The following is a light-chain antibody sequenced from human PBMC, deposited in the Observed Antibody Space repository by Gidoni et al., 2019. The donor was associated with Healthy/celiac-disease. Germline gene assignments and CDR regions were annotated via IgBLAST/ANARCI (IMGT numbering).Light chain of an antibody. Sequence: SYELSQPPSVSVSPGQTASITCSGDNLGDKYASWYQQRPAQSPVLVIYQDNKRPSGIPERFSGSNSGNTATLTISGTQGMDEADYYCQAWDSSTAHYVFGTGTKVTVL. CDR2: QDN. CDR1: NLGDKY. V-gene: IGLV3-1*01. J-gene: IGLJ1*01. CDR3: QAWDSSTAHYV.